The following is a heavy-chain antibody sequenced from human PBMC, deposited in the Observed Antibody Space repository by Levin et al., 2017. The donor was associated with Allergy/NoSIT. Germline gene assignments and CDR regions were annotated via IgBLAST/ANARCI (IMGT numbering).Heavy chain of an antibody. CDR3: ATDQMLFGY. CDR2: IKSKASGGTI. D-gene: IGHD2-2*01. Sequence: GESLKISCAASGFTFSDAWMSWVRQAPGKGLEFVGRIKSKASGGTIYYAASVKGRFTISRDDSENTLYLQMDSLRTEDTAVYYCATDQMLFGYWGQGSLVTVSS. V-gene: IGHV3-15*01. J-gene: IGHJ4*02. CDR1: GFTFSDAW.